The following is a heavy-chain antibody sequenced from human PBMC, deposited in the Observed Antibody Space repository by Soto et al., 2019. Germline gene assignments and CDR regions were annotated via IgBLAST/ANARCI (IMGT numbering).Heavy chain of an antibody. V-gene: IGHV4-39*01. CDR2: IYHTGNA. CDR3: ARDYFDISGYPTSWFVS. D-gene: IGHD3-22*01. J-gene: IGHJ5*01. CDR1: GDSISNSRFY. Sequence: PSETLSLTCSVSGDSISNSRFYWAWIRQPPGEGLEWIGSIYHTGNAYYNPSLKSRVTIFVDTSKNQFSLKLTSVTAADTALYYCARDYFDISGYPTSWFVSRGPATLVSGSS.